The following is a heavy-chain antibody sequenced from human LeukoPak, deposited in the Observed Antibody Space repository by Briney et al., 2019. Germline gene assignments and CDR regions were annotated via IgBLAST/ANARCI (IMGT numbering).Heavy chain of an antibody. CDR2: INPSGGMT. CDR1: GYTFTSYY. V-gene: IGHV1-46*01. J-gene: IGHJ4*02. D-gene: IGHD2-21*02. CDR3: ARFSACGGDCYYFDY. Sequence: ASVKVSRKASGYTFTSYYMNWVRQAPGQGLEWMGLINPSGGMTSYPQKFQGRVTMTRDSSTNTVYMELSSLRSDDTAVYYCARFSACGGDCYYFDYWGRGTLVTVSS.